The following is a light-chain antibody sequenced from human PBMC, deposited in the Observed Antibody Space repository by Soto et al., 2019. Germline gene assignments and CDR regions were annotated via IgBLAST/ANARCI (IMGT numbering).Light chain of an antibody. CDR2: AAS. V-gene: IGKV1-39*01. Sequence: DILMTQSPSTLSASAGDRVTITCRASQSISSYLAWYQQKPGKAPKLLNDAASSLQSGIPSRFSGSGSGTDFTITSSRLQAEDVASYCCQRSYSTPLTFGGGTRLDIK. CDR1: QSISSY. CDR3: QRSYSTPLT. J-gene: IGKJ5*01.